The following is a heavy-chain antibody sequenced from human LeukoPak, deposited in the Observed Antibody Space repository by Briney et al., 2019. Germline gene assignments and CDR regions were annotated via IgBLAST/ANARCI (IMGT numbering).Heavy chain of an antibody. CDR2: IRYDGSNK. CDR1: GFTFSNFG. D-gene: IGHD1-26*01. Sequence: PGGSLRLSCAASGFTFSNFGMHWVRQAPGEGLEWVAFIRYDGSNKYYADSVKGRFTISRDNSKNTLYLQMNSLRAEDTAVYYCAKGVSSSYYFDYWGQGTLVTVSS. CDR3: AKGVSSSYYFDY. J-gene: IGHJ4*02. V-gene: IGHV3-30*02.